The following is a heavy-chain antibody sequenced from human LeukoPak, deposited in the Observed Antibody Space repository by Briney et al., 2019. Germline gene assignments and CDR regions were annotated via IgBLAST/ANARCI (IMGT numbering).Heavy chain of an antibody. CDR2: IYYTGST. Sequence: SETLSPTCTVSGGSISSYYWSWIRQPPGKGLEWIGYIYYTGSTKYNASLKSRVTISVDTSKNQFSLKLSSVTAADTAVYYCARAGQDPLDIVVLPAAKYFDDWGRGTLVTVSS. D-gene: IGHD2-2*01. CDR1: GGSISSYY. V-gene: IGHV4-59*08. CDR3: ARAGQDPLDIVVLPAAKYFDD. J-gene: IGHJ4*02.